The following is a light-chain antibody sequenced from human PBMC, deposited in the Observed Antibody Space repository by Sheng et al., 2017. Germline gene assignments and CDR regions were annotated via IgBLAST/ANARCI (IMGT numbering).Light chain of an antibody. V-gene: IGLV3-21*01. J-gene: IGLJ2*01. CDR2: DDS. CDR3: LASASTAVV. Sequence: SYELTQPPSVSVAPGKTARITCGGNNIGSKSVHWYQQKPGQAPVVVVYDDSDRPSGIPDRFSGSNSGNTATLTISGTQPLDEADYYCLASASTAVVFGGGTKLTVL. CDR1: NIGSKS.